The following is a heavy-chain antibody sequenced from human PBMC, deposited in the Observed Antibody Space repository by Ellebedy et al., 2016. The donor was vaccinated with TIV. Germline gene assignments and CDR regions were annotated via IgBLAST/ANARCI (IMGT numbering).Heavy chain of an antibody. V-gene: IGHV1-18*01. CDR3: ARDATSGNFDP. J-gene: IGHJ5*02. CDR2: ISAYNGNT. CDR1: GYTFTSYG. D-gene: IGHD1-26*01. Sequence: AASVKVSCKAFGYTFTSYGITWVRQAPGQGLEWMGWISAYNGNTNYAQKLQGRVTMTTDTSTSTVYMELRSLRSDDTAVYYCARDATSGNFDPWGQGTLVTVSS.